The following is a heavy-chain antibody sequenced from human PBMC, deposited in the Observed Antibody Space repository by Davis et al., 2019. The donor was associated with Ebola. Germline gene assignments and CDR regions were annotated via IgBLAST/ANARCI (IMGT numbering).Heavy chain of an antibody. Sequence: GGSLRLSCAASGFTFSSYGMHWVRQAPGKGLEWVSAISGSGGSTYYADSVKGRFTISRDDSKNTLYLQMNSLRTEDTALYYCAREFTTSWFSSGMDVWGQGTTVTVSS. V-gene: IGHV3-23*01. CDR3: AREFTTSWFSSGMDV. CDR1: GFTFSSYG. D-gene: IGHD2-2*01. J-gene: IGHJ6*02. CDR2: ISGSGGST.